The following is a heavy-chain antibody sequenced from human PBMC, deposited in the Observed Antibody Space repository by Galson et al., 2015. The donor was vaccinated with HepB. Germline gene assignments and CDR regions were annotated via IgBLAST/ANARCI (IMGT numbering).Heavy chain of an antibody. V-gene: IGHV3-9*01. CDR3: AKGMYYYDSSGYYENWFDP. CDR2: ISWNSGSI. Sequence: SLRLSCAASGFTFDDYAMHWVRHAPGKGLEWVSGISWNSGSIGYADSVKGRFTISRDNAKNSLYLQMNSLRAEDTALYYCAKGMYYYDSSGYYENWFDPWGQGTLVTVSS. J-gene: IGHJ5*02. CDR1: GFTFDDYA. D-gene: IGHD3-22*01.